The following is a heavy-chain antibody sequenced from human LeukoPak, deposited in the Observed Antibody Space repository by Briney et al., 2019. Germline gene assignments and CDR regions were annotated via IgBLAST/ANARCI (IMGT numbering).Heavy chain of an antibody. CDR2: IYYSGST. D-gene: IGHD3-10*01. V-gene: IGHV4-59*01. J-gene: IGHJ6*04. Sequence: SETLPLTCTVSGGSISSYYWSWIRQPPGKGLEWIGYIYYSGSTNYNPSLKSRVTISVDTSKNQFSLKLSSVTAADAAVYYCARDMKVYGSGSYYRYYYYGMDVWGKGTTVTVPS. CDR1: GGSISSYY. CDR3: ARDMKVYGSGSYYRYYYYGMDV.